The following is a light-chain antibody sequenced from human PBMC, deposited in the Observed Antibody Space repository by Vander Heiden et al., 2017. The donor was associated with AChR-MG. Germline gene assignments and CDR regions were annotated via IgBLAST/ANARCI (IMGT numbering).Light chain of an antibody. CDR1: QSISSW. J-gene: IGKJ1*01. V-gene: IGKV1-5*03. Sequence: DIQMTQSPSTMSASVGARVTITCRASQSISSWLASYQQKPGKAPKLLIYKASSLESGGPSRFSGSGSGTEFTLTISSLQPDDFATYYCQQYNSYSPWAFGQGTKVEIK. CDR2: KAS. CDR3: QQYNSYSPWA.